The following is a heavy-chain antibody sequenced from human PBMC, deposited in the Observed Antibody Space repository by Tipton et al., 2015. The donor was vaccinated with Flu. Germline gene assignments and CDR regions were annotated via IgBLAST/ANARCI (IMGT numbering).Heavy chain of an antibody. J-gene: IGHJ4*02. Sequence: TLSLTCTVSGGSMSSFYWTWIRQPAGKGLEWIGRMYVSGSTKYNPSLKSRVTMSVDTSKNQFSLKLSSVTAADTAVYYCARGSGSGTDVTFYFWGQGTLVTVSS. V-gene: IGHV4-4*07. CDR3: ARGSGSGTDVTFYF. CDR1: GGSMSSFY. CDR2: MYVSGST. D-gene: IGHD3-10*01.